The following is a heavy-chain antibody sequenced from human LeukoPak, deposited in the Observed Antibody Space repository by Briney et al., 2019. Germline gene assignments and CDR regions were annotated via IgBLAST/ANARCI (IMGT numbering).Heavy chain of an antibody. CDR2: IYYSGST. CDR3: AGSVGSGYYGYYYYYMDV. CDR1: GGSISSYY. D-gene: IGHD3-3*01. V-gene: IGHV4-59*01. Sequence: PSETLSLTCTVSGGSISSYYWSWIRQPPGKGLEWIGYIYYSGSTNYNPSLKSRVTISVDTSKNQFSLKLSSVTAADTAVYYCAGSVGSGYYGYYYYYMDVWGKGTTVTVSS. J-gene: IGHJ6*03.